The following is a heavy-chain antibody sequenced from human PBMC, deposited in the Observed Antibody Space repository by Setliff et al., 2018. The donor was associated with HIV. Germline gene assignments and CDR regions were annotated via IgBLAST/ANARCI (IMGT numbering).Heavy chain of an antibody. CDR2: IISILGTP. CDR1: GGTFSAYA. CDR3: ARDFHVLGYCSADSCPSDASDV. D-gene: IGHD2-15*01. V-gene: IGHV1-69*04. Sequence: SVKVSCKASGGTFSAYAVNWVRQAPGQGLEWMGRIISILGTPNYSHKFQGRVTITADKSTTTTYMELSSLRSDDTAIYYCARDFHVLGYCSADSCPSDASDVWGQGTMVTVSS. J-gene: IGHJ3*01.